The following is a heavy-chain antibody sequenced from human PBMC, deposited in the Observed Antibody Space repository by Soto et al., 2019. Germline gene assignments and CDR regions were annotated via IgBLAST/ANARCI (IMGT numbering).Heavy chain of an antibody. J-gene: IGHJ6*02. CDR2: INHSGST. V-gene: IGHV4-34*01. CDR3: ARVSRYYYYGMDV. CDR1: GGSFSGYY. Sequence: PSETLSLTCAVHGGSFSGYYWSWIRQPPGKGLEWIGEINHSGSTNYNPSLKSRVTISVDTSKNQFSLKLSSVTAADTAVYYCARVSRYYYYGMDVWGQGTTVTVSS.